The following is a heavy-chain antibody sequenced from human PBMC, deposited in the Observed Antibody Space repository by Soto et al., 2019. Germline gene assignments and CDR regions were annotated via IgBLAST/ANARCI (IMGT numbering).Heavy chain of an antibody. CDR2: THYSGST. J-gene: IGHJ5*02. V-gene: IGHV4-31*03. Sequence: QVQLQESGPGLVKPSQTLSLTCTVSGGSISSGGYYWSWIRQHPGKGLEWIGYTHYSGSTHYNPSLKSRVIMSGDTAKNQFSLKLSSGTAADTAVYYCARYGLVWCGESRPNWFDPWGQGTMVTVSS. D-gene: IGHD3-10*01. CDR3: ARYGLVWCGESRPNWFDP. CDR1: GGSISSGGYY.